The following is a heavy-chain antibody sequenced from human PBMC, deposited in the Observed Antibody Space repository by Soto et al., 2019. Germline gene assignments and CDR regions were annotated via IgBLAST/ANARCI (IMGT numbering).Heavy chain of an antibody. D-gene: IGHD2-8*01. J-gene: IGHJ6*02. CDR3: AAGTVYYGMDV. Sequence: QMQLVQSGPEVKKPGTSVKVSCKTSGFTFSRSAMQWVRQARGQRLEWIGWIVVGSGNTNYAKKFQERVTITRDMSTSTAYMELNSLRSEDTAMYYCAAGTVYYGMDVWGQGTTVTVSS. V-gene: IGHV1-58*02. CDR1: GFTFSRSA. CDR2: IVVGSGNT.